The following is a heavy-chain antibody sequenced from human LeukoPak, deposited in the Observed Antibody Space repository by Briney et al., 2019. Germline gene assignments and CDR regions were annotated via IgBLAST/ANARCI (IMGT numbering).Heavy chain of an antibody. D-gene: IGHD2-2*01. J-gene: IGHJ4*02. CDR3: ARAPITSPFYFDY. CDR2: INWSGGST. CDR1: GFAFDEHG. V-gene: IGHV3-20*04. Sequence: GGSLRLSCTASGFAFDEHGMSWVRQVPGKGLEWVSGINWSGGSTGYADPLRGRFTISRDNAKNSLYLQMDRLRAEDTALYYCARAPITSPFYFDYWGQGTLITVSS.